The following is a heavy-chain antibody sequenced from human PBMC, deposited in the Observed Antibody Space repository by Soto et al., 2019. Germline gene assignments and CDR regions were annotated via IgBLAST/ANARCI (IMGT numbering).Heavy chain of an antibody. CDR1: DYAFTSFG. CDR2: ISARNGNT. V-gene: IGHV1-18*01. D-gene: IGHD6-13*01. Sequence: ASVKVSCEASDYAFTSFGISCVRQAPGQGFEWMGWISARNGNTNYAQKFQGRVTMTTDASTSTAYMELRSLGSDDTAIYYCARDNVEGYSSSWYYWGQGTLVTSPQ. CDR3: ARDNVEGYSSSWYY. J-gene: IGHJ4*02.